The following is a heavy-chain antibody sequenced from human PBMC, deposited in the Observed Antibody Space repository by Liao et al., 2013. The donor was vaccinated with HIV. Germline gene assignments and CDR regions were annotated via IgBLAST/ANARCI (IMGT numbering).Heavy chain of an antibody. J-gene: IGHJ4*02. V-gene: IGHV4-39*07. CDR3: ARDLGYGGNSDY. Sequence: QLQLQESGPGLVKPSETLSLTCTVSGISISSTTFYWGWIRQPPGKGLEWIGSIYYNGITYYSPSLKSRVTISLDTTKNQFSLRLTSVTAADTAVYYCARDLGYGGNSDYWGKGTLVTVSS. CDR1: GISISSTTFY. D-gene: IGHD4/OR15-4a*01. CDR2: IYYNGIT.